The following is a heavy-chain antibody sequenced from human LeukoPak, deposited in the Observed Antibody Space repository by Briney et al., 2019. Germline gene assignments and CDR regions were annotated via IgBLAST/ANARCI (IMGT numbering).Heavy chain of an antibody. J-gene: IGHJ6*04. CDR3: ARNSYCSSTSCYPISAPDV. CDR2: IIPIFGTA. CDR1: GGTFSSYA. Sequence: SVKVSCKASGGTFSSYAISWVRQAPGQGLEWMGGIIPIFGTANYAQKFQGRVTITADESTSTAYMELSSLRSEDTAVYYCARNSYCSSTSCYPISAPDVWGKGTTVTVSS. D-gene: IGHD2-2*01. V-gene: IGHV1-69*01.